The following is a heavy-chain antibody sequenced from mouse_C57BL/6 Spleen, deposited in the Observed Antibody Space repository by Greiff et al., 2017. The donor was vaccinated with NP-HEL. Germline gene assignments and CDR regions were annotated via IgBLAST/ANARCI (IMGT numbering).Heavy chain of an antibody. D-gene: IGHD2-3*01. J-gene: IGHJ4*01. CDR2: IYPGNGDT. CDR3: ARSGSGENGYYNYYAMDY. Sequence: QVQLQQSGAELVRPGASVKMSCKASGYTFTSYNMHWVKQTPRQGLEWIGTIYPGNGDTSYNQKFKGKATLTVDKSSSTAYMQLSSLTSEDSAVYFCARSGSGENGYYNYYAMDYWGQGTSVTVSS. V-gene: IGHV1-12*01. CDR1: GYTFTSYN.